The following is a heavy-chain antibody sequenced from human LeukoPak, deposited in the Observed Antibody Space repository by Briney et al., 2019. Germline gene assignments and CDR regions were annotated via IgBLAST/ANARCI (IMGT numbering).Heavy chain of an antibody. CDR1: GDSISNYY. V-gene: IGHV4-59*08. CDR2: IYYSGSI. D-gene: IGHD3-3*01. CDR3: ARHTKLGGDFDY. Sequence: SETLSLTCTVSGDSISNYYWSWIRQPPGKGLEWIGYIYYSGSINYNPSLKSRVTISVDTSKNQLSLKVTSVTAADTAVHYCARHTKLGGDFDYWGQGTLVTVSS. J-gene: IGHJ4*02.